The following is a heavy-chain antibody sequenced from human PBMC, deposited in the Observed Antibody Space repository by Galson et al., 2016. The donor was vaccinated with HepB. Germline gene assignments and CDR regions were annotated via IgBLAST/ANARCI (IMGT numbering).Heavy chain of an antibody. CDR2: ISGYNGHR. D-gene: IGHD1-26*01. CDR3: ARGELLTGAAFHL. Sequence: SVKVSCKASGYAFSRYGINWVRLAPGQGLEWRGWISGYNGHRNYAQKYQGRVDMTTDTSTNTAYMEMRSLRSDDTALYYCARGELLTGAAFHLWGQGTMVTVSS. CDR1: GYAFSRYG. J-gene: IGHJ3*01. V-gene: IGHV1-18*01.